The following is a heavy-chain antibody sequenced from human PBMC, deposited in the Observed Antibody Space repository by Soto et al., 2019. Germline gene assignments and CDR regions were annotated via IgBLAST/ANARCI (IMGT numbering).Heavy chain of an antibody. D-gene: IGHD4-17*01. CDR2: ISSSGSTI. CDR3: ARDLRRFADYGDKGGDYYYYYYYMDV. J-gene: IGHJ6*03. Sequence: PGGSLRLSCAASGFTFSDYYMSWIRQAPGKGLEWVSYISSSGSTIYYADSVKGRFTISRDNAKNSLYLQMNSLRAEDTAVYYCARDLRRFADYGDKGGDYYYYYYYMDVWGKGTTVTVSS. CDR1: GFTFSDYY. V-gene: IGHV3-11*01.